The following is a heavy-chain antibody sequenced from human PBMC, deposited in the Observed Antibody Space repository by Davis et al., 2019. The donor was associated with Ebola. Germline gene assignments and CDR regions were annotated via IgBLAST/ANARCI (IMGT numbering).Heavy chain of an antibody. V-gene: IGHV5-51*01. CDR3: ASLRRTITGMDDAFDI. CDR2: IYPGDSET. D-gene: IGHD2-8*02. CDR1: GYSFTSYW. Sequence: GGSLRLSCKGSGYSFTSYWIAWVRQMPGKGLECMGIIYPGDSETRYSPSFQGQVTISADKSITTAYLQWSSLKASDTAMYYCASLRRTITGMDDAFDIWGQGTMVTVSS. J-gene: IGHJ3*02.